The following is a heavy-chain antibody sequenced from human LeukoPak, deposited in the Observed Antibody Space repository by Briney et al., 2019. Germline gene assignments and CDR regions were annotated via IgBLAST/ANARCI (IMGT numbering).Heavy chain of an antibody. D-gene: IGHD1-1*01. V-gene: IGHV1-69*13. CDR1: GGTFSSYT. CDR2: IIPLFGSA. Sequence: AASVKVSCKASGGTFSSYTIAWVRQAPGQGLEWLGGIIPLFGSANYAQKFQGRVTITADESTSKAYMELSSLRSEDTAVYYCATPPTGTTTTGEFYFDSWGQGTLVTVSA. CDR3: ATPPTGTTTTGEFYFDS. J-gene: IGHJ4*02.